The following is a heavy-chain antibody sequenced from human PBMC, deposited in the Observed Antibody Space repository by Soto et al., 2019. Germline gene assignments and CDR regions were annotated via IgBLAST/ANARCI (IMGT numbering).Heavy chain of an antibody. CDR1: GGSISSGAYY. CDR2: IYYSGST. J-gene: IGHJ4*02. Sequence: SETLSLTCTVSGGSISSGAYYWSWIRQHPGKGLEWIGNIYYSGSTYYNPSLKSRLTLFVDTSKNQFSLKLSSVTAADTAVYYCVRHAQWIIRAYWGQGSLVTVSS. CDR3: VRHAQWIIRAY. D-gene: IGHD5-12*01. V-gene: IGHV4-39*01.